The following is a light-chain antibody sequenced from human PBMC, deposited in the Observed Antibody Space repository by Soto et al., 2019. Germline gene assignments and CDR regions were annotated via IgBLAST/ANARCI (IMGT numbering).Light chain of an antibody. CDR1: SGHSSYA. Sequence: QPVLTQSPSASASLGASVKLTCTLSSGHSSYAIAWHQQQPEKGPRYLMKLNSDGSHNKGDGIPDRFSGSSSGAERYLTISSLQSEDEAVYYCQTWGTGIQVFGTGTKVTVL. V-gene: IGLV4-69*01. CDR3: QTWGTGIQV. CDR2: LNSDGSH. J-gene: IGLJ1*01.